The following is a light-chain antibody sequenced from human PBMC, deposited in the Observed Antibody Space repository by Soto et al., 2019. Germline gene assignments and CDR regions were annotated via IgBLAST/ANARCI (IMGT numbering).Light chain of an antibody. CDR2: DAS. CDR1: QSVSSN. V-gene: IGKV3-15*01. CDR3: QQYNTWPLT. J-gene: IGKJ3*01. Sequence: TVMTQSPATLSVSPGERPTISCRASQSVSSNLAWYQQKPGQAPRLLIYDASTRATVIPARFSGSGSGTEFTLTISSLQSEDFAFYYCQQYNTWPLTFGPGTKVDIK.